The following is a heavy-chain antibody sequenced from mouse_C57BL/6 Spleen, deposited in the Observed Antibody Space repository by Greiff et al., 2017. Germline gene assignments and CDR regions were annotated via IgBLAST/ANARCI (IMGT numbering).Heavy chain of an antibody. CDR1: GYSITSGYY. Sequence: EVHLVESGPGLVKPSQSLSLTCSVTGYSITSGYYWNWIRQFPGNKLEWMGYISYDGSNNYNPSLKNRISITRDTSKNQFFLKLNSVTTEDTATYYCARDHYDYAFAYWGQGTLVTVSA. J-gene: IGHJ3*01. CDR3: ARDHYDYAFAY. V-gene: IGHV3-6*01. CDR2: ISYDGSN. D-gene: IGHD2-4*01.